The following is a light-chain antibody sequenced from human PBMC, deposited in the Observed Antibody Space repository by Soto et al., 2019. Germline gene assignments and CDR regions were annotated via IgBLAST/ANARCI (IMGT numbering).Light chain of an antibody. CDR3: QPYGSSPPYT. CDR2: GAS. Sequence: EIVLTQSPGTLSLSPGERATLSCRASQSVSSSYLAWYQQKPGQAPRLLIYGASSRATGIPDTFSGSGSGTDFTLTISRLEAEDFAVYYCQPYGSSPPYTFGQGTKLEIK. V-gene: IGKV3-20*01. J-gene: IGKJ2*01. CDR1: QSVSSSY.